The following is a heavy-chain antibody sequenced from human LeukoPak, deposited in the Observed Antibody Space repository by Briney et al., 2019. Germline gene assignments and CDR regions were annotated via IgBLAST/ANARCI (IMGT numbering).Heavy chain of an antibody. CDR2: INPNSGGT. J-gene: IGHJ4*02. Sequence: ASVKVSCKASGYTFTGYYMHWVRQAPGQGLEWMGWINPNSGGTNYAQKFQGWVTMTRDTSISTAYMELSRLRSDDTAVYYCATLGSSSSWYYFDYWGQGTLVTVSS. CDR1: GYTFTGYY. CDR3: ATLGSSSSWYYFDY. D-gene: IGHD6-13*01. V-gene: IGHV1-2*04.